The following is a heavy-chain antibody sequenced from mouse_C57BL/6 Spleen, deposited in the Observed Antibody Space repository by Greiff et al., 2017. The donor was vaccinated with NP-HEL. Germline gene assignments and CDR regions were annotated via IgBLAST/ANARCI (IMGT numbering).Heavy chain of an antibody. CDR3: ARGRGTGTPYFDY. V-gene: IGHV1-85*01. D-gene: IGHD4-1*01. Sequence: VQLQQSGPELVKPGASVKLSCKASGYTFTSYDINWVKQRPGQGLEWIGWIYPRDGSTKYNEKFKGKATLTVDTSSSTAYMERHSLTSADSAVYFCARGRGTGTPYFDYWGQGTTLTVSS. J-gene: IGHJ2*01. CDR2: IYPRDGST. CDR1: GYTFTSYD.